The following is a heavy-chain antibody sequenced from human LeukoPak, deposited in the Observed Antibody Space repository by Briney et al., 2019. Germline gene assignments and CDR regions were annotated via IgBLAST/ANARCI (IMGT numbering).Heavy chain of an antibody. D-gene: IGHD6-19*01. CDR2: IIPIFGTA. CDR3: ARDGRWLVHSGNPFDY. CDR1: GGTFSSYA. J-gene: IGHJ4*02. Sequence: SVKVSCKASGGTFSSYAISWVRQAPGQGLEWMGGIIPIFGTANYAQKSQGRVTITADESTSTAYMELSSLRSEDTAVYYCARDGRWLVHSGNPFDYWGQGTLVTVSS. V-gene: IGHV1-69*01.